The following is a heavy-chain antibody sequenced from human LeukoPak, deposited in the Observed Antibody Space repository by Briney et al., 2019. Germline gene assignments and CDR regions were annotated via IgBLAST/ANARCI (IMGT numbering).Heavy chain of an antibody. V-gene: IGHV3-30-3*01. Sequence: GGSLRLSCAASGFTFSSYAMQWVRQAPGKGLEWGAVISYDGSNKYYADSVKGRFTISRDNSKNTLYLQMNSLRAEDTAVYYCARRRYSGSYPFQHWGQGTLVTVSS. J-gene: IGHJ1*01. CDR1: GFTFSSYA. CDR2: ISYDGSNK. D-gene: IGHD1-26*01. CDR3: ARRRYSGSYPFQH.